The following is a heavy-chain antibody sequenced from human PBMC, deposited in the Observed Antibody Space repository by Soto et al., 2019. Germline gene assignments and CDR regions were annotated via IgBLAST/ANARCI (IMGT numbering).Heavy chain of an antibody. D-gene: IGHD3-16*01. Sequence: SETLSLTFTVSGDSISSGGYYWSGIRPHPGKGLEWIGYIYYSGSTYYNPSLKSRVTISVDTSKNQFSLKLSSVTAADTAVYYCARDRGGGAYAFDIWGQGTMVTVSS. CDR1: GDSISSGGYY. V-gene: IGHV4-31*03. CDR2: IYYSGST. CDR3: ARDRGGGAYAFDI. J-gene: IGHJ3*02.